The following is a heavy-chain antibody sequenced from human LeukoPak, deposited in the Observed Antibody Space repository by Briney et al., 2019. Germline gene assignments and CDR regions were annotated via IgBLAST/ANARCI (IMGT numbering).Heavy chain of an antibody. V-gene: IGHV1-18*01. CDR2: ISAYNGNT. J-gene: IGHJ6*02. D-gene: IGHD3-10*01. CDR1: GGTFSSYA. CDR3: ARDKNSGNLFYYYYGMDV. Sequence: GASVKVSCKASGGTFSSYAISWVRQAPGQGLEWMGWISAYNGNTNYAQKIQGRVTMTTDTSTSTAYMELRSLRSDDTAVYYCARDKNSGNLFYYYYGMDVWGQGTTVTVSS.